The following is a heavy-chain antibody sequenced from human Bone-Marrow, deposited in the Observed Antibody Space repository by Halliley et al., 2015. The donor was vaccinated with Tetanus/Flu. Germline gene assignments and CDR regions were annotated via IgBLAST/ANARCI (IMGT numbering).Heavy chain of an antibody. D-gene: IGHD1-1*01. J-gene: IGHJ4*02. CDR3: AGGRPTGNTAPFDY. Sequence: QLVQSGTEVKKPGSSVRVSCKASGGAFISYAFNWVRQAPGQGLEWMGGIIPILRTTNYAQKFQGRVTITADESTTTAYMELSSLRADDTAAYYCAGGRPTGNTAPFDYWGQGTQVNVAS. CDR1: GGAFISYA. V-gene: IGHV1-69*01. CDR2: IIPILRTT.